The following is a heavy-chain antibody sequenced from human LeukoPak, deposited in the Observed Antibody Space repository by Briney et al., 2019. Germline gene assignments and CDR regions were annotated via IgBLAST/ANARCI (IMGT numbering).Heavy chain of an antibody. J-gene: IGHJ4*02. D-gene: IGHD6-13*01. CDR3: ARQKIAAAGTLDY. Sequence: WVRQAPAKGLEWIGSIYYSGSTYYNPSLKSRVTISVDTSKNQFSLKLSSVTAADTAVYYGARQKIAAAGTLDYWGQGTLVTVSS. V-gene: IGHV4-39*01. CDR2: IYYSGST.